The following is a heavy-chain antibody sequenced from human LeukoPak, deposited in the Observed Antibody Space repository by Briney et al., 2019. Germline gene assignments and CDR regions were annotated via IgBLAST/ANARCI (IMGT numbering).Heavy chain of an antibody. CDR2: INGIGGGT. CDR1: GFMFDDYA. CDR3: AKWNRQPLVKGWFDP. J-gene: IGHJ5*02. V-gene: IGHV3-9*01. D-gene: IGHD6-13*01. Sequence: GGSLRLSCAASGFMFDDYAMHWVRQAPGKGLEWVSGINGIGGGTAYADSVKGRFTISRDNAKNSLYLQMNSLRLEDTALYFCAKWNRQPLVKGWFDPWGQGTLVTVSS.